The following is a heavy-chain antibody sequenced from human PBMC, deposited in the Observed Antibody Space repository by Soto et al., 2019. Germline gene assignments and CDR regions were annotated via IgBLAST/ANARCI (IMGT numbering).Heavy chain of an antibody. Sequence: GGSLRLSCAASGFNVNSDYMNWVRQTPGKGLEWVASIYSGETTYYADSVRGRFTISSDKSKNTLYFQLSSLRVEDTAVYYCTRDGRGLGRLSLFEYWGQGVLVTVSS. V-gene: IGHV3-53*01. CDR1: GFNVNSDY. CDR2: IYSGETT. CDR3: TRDGRGLGRLSLFEY. D-gene: IGHD2-21*02. J-gene: IGHJ4*02.